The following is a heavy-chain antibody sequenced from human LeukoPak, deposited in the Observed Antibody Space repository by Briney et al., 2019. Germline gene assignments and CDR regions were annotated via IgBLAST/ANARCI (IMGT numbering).Heavy chain of an antibody. D-gene: IGHD3-9*01. CDR3: ARDAAGYYKVGWFDP. CDR1: GYTFTGYY. J-gene: IGHJ5*02. Sequence: ASVKVSCKASGYTFTGYYMHWVRQAPGQGLEWMGWINPNSGGTNYAQKFQGRVTMTRDTSISTAYMELSRLRSDDTAVYCCARDAAGYYKVGWFDPWGQGTLVTVSS. V-gene: IGHV1-2*02. CDR2: INPNSGGT.